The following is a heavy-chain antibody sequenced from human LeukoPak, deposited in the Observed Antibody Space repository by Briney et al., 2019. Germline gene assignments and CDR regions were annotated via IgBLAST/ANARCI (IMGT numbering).Heavy chain of an antibody. D-gene: IGHD6-13*01. V-gene: IGHV4-34*01. CDR3: ARGRDSSISNWVDA. J-gene: IGHJ5*02. CDR1: VGSYSGYY. Sequence: AETLSLTCAVWVGSYSGYYWSWIRRPPGKGLEEIGEINHSGSTNYNPSLKSRVTISVDTSKNQFTLKLSSVTAADTAVYYGARGRDSSISNWVDAWGQGTLVTVSS. CDR2: INHSGST.